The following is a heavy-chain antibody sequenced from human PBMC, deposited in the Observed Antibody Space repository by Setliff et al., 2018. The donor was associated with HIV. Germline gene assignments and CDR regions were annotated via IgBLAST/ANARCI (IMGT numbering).Heavy chain of an antibody. CDR1: VFTFNNYG. Sequence: GASLKISCAASVFTFNNYGMNWVRQAPGKGLEWVAFIRYDGSQKYYVDAVKGRFTITGDNSKNTLYLQMNSLRVEDTAVYYCAKDVCSGAYCYAYYYYGMDVWGQGTMVTVSS. CDR2: IRYDGSQK. D-gene: IGHD2-15*01. J-gene: IGHJ6*02. V-gene: IGHV3-30*02. CDR3: AKDVCSGAYCYAYYYYGMDV.